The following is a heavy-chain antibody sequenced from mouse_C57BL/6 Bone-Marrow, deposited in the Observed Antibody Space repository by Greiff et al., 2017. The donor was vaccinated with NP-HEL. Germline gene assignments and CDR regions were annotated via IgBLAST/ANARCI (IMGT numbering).Heavy chain of an antibody. V-gene: IGHV1-62-2*01. CDR3: ARHGDYFGSSYGYFDV. D-gene: IGHD1-1*01. CDR2: FYPGSGSI. CDR1: GYTFTEYT. J-gene: IGHJ1*03. Sequence: QVQLQQSGAELVKPGASVKLSCKASGYTFTEYTIHWVKQRSGQGLEWIGWFYPGSGSIKYNEKFKDKATLTADKSSSTVYMELSSLTSDDSAVYFWARHGDYFGSSYGYFDVWGTGTTVTVSS.